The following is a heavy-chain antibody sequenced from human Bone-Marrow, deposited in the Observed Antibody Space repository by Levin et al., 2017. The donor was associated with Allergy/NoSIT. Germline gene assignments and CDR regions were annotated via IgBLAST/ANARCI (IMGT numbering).Heavy chain of an antibody. D-gene: IGHD6-19*01. CDR3: ARLEEGSGWPRFYYYGMDV. V-gene: IGHV5-51*01. J-gene: IGHJ6*02. CDR2: ICPGDSDI. Sequence: AASVKVSCKGSGYNFTNYWIGWVRQMPGKGLEWMGIICPGDSDIRYSPSFQGQVIISADKSITTAYVQWTSLKATDTAMYYCARLEEGSGWPRFYYYGMDVWGQGTTVTVSS. CDR1: GYNFTNYW.